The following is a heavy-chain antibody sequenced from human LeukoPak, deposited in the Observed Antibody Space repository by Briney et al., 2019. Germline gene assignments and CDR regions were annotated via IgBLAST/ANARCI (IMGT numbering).Heavy chain of an antibody. D-gene: IGHD3-9*01. V-gene: IGHV3-30*18. CDR1: GFTFSSYG. CDR3: AKDGGYDILTGYYQHYFDY. Sequence: PGGSLRLSCAASGFTFSSYGMHWVRQAPGKGLEWVAVISYDGSNKYYADSVKGRFTISRDNSKNTLYLQMNSLRAEDTAVYYCAKDGGYDILTGYYQHYFDYWGQGTLVTVSS. CDR2: ISYDGSNK. J-gene: IGHJ4*02.